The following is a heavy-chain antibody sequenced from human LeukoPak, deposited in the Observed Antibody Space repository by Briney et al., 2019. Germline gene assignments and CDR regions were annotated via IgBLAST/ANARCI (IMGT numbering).Heavy chain of an antibody. CDR1: GFTFINAW. Sequence: GGTLRLSCAASGFTFINAWMAWVRQAPGEGLEWVGRIKAKAHGGTIEYAAPVKGRFTISRDDSKNTLYLQMNSLKTEDTAVYYCTHRRGTTYWGQGTLVTVSS. CDR3: THRRGTTY. D-gene: IGHD1-1*01. V-gene: IGHV3-15*01. CDR2: IKAKAHGGTI. J-gene: IGHJ4*02.